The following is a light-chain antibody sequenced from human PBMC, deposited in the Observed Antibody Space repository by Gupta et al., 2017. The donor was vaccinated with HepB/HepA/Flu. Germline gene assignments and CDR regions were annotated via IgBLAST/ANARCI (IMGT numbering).Light chain of an antibody. V-gene: IGKV4-1*01. Sequence: DIVMTQSPDSLAVSLGERATINFRSSQSVLYSSNNKNYLAWYQQKLGQPPKLLIYWASTRESGVPDRFSGSGSGTDFTLTISSLQAEDVAVYYCQQYYITPRSFGQGTKLELK. CDR3: QQYYITPRS. CDR2: WAS. J-gene: IGKJ2*04. CDR1: QSVLYSSNNKNY.